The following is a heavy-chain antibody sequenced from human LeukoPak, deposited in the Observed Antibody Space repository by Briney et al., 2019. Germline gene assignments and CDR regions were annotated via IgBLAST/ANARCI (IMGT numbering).Heavy chain of an antibody. V-gene: IGHV1-2*02. J-gene: IGHJ4*02. CDR1: GYTXTGYY. CDR2: INPNSGGT. D-gene: IGHD5-12*01. CDR3: ARGGYSGYALWDY. Sequence: ASVKVSCKASGYTXTGYYMHGVRQAPGQGLEWMGWINPNSGGTNYAQKFQGRVTMTRDTSISTAYMELSRLRSDDTAVYYCARGGYSGYALWDYWGQGTLVTVSS.